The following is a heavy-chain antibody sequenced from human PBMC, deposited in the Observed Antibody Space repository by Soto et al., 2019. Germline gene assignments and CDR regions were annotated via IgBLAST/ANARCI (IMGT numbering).Heavy chain of an antibody. CDR1: GRTFSSYA. CDR2: IIPMYGPA. Sequence: ASVKVSCKASGRTFSSYAIHWVRQAPGQGLEWMGGIIPMYGPAKYAQRFQGRVTITADESTTTVYMELTSLTSQDTAVYYCARVTSMVRGVIDNWFDPWGHGTLVTVSS. D-gene: IGHD3-10*01. V-gene: IGHV1-69*13. CDR3: ARVTSMVRGVIDNWFDP. J-gene: IGHJ5*02.